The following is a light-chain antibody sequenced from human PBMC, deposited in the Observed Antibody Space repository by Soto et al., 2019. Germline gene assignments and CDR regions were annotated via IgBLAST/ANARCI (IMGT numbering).Light chain of an antibody. CDR1: SSNIGAGYE. V-gene: IGLV1-40*01. CDR3: QSSDSSLSGWGYV. CDR2: NNN. J-gene: IGLJ1*01. Sequence: QSVLTQPASVSGAPGQRVTISCAGTSSNIGAGYEVHWYQQLPGTTPKLLIYNNNNRPSGVPDRFSGSVSGTSASLAITGLQADDEADYYCQSSDSSLSGWGYVFGTGTKVT.